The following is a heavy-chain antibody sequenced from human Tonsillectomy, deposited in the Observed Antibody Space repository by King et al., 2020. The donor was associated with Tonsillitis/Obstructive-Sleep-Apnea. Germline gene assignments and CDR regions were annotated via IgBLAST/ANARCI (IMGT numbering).Heavy chain of an antibody. D-gene: IGHD3-10*01. Sequence: VQLVESGGGLVQPGRSLRLSCAASGFIFDDYAMHWVRQAPGKGLEWVSGINWNSNGIAYADSVKGRFTISRDNAKNSLYLQMNSLRAEDTALYYCAKDGGFGDLLYYCDYWGQGTLVTVSS. CDR2: INWNSNGI. CDR1: GFIFDDYA. CDR3: AKDGGFGDLLYYCDY. V-gene: IGHV3-9*01. J-gene: IGHJ4*02.